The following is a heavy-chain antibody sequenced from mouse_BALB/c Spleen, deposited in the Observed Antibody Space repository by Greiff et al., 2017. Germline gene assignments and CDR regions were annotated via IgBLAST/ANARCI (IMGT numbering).Heavy chain of an antibody. CDR2: IWAGGST. D-gene: IGHD1-1*01. Sequence: VQLKESGPGLVAPSQSLSITCTVSGFSLTSYGVHWVRQPPGKGLEWLGVIWAGGSTNYNSALMSRLSISKDNSKSQVFLKMNSLQTDDTAMYYCARIYYGSSGWYFDVWGAGTTVTVSS. CDR1: GFSLTSYG. J-gene: IGHJ1*01. V-gene: IGHV2-9*02. CDR3: ARIYYGSSGWYFDV.